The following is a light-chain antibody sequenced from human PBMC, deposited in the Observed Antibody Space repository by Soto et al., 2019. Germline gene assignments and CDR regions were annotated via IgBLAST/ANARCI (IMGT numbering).Light chain of an antibody. Sequence: QSALTEPASVSGSPGQSITISCVGTSSDIGDYKYVSWYQQHPGKVPKVIIYDVSNRPSGVSYRFSGTKSGNTAPLTVSGLQDEDEADYYCRSYTRSRTLIFPTGTKVTVL. V-gene: IGLV2-14*01. CDR1: SSDIGDYKY. CDR2: DVS. J-gene: IGLJ1*01. CDR3: RSYTRSRTLI.